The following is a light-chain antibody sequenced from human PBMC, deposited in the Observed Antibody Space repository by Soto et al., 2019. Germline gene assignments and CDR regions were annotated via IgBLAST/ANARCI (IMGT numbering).Light chain of an antibody. CDR1: QSVSSSY. CDR2: GAS. Sequence: EIVLTQSPGTLSLSPGERATLSCRASQSVSSSYLAWYQQKPGQAPRLLIYGASSRATGIPDRFSGSGSGTDFTLTISRLEPEECAVYCCQQYGSSPRTFGQGTKLEIK. CDR3: QQYGSSPRT. V-gene: IGKV3-20*01. J-gene: IGKJ2*01.